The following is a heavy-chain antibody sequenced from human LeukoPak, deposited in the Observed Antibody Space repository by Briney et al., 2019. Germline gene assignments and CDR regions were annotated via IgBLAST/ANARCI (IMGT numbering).Heavy chain of an antibody. D-gene: IGHD3-22*01. Sequence: PGGSLRLSCAASGFTFNTYWMSWVRQAPGKGLEWVSGIKWNGGSTTYADSVKGRFTISRDNAKNSLYLQMNSLRAEDTALYHCARTSRYYDSSGYYHYYFDYWGQGTLVTVSS. CDR2: IKWNGGST. J-gene: IGHJ4*02. CDR1: GFTFNTYW. CDR3: ARTSRYYDSSGYYHYYFDY. V-gene: IGHV3-20*01.